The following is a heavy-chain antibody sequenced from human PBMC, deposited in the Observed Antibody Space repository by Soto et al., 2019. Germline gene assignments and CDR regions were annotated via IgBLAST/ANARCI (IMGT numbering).Heavy chain of an antibody. Sequence: QVQLVQSGAEVKKPGSSVKVSCKASGGTFSSYAISWVRQAPGQGLEWMGGIIPIFGTANYAQKFQGRVTITADDSTSTAYMELSSLRSEDKAVYYCARVGRGFGESSDAFDIWGQGTMVTVSS. D-gene: IGHD3-10*01. CDR2: IIPIFGTA. CDR1: GGTFSSYA. V-gene: IGHV1-69*01. CDR3: ARVGRGFGESSDAFDI. J-gene: IGHJ3*02.